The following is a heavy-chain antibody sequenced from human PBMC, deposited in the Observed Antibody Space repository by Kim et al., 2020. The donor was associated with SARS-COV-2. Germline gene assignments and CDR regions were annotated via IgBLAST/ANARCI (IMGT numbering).Heavy chain of an antibody. CDR1: GFTFSDHY. CDR2: TRNKANSYTT. J-gene: IGHJ6*02. Sequence: GGSLRLSCAASGFTFSDHYMDWVRQAPGKGLEWIGRTRNKANSYTTEYAASVKGRFTISRDDSKNSLYLQMNSLKTEDTAVYYCARVNVLVVGATPYYGMDVWGQGTTVTVSS. V-gene: IGHV3-72*01. CDR3: ARVNVLVVGATPYYGMDV. D-gene: IGHD2-15*01.